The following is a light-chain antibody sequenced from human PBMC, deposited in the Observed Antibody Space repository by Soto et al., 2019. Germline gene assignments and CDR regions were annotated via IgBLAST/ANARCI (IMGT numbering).Light chain of an antibody. CDR2: GAC. V-gene: IGKV3-15*01. CDR1: QSVNSN. CDR3: QQYNNWLWT. Sequence: EIVMTQSPATLSVSPGERATLSCRASQSVNSNLVWYQQKPGQAPRLLSYGACTRATGIPGRFSGSGYGTEFTLTISSLQSEDFAVYYCQQYNNWLWTFGQGTKVEIK. J-gene: IGKJ1*01.